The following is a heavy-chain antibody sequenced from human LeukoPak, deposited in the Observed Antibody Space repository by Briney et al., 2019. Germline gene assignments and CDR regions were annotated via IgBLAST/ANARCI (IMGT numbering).Heavy chain of an antibody. V-gene: IGHV6-1*01. CDR3: GRETDFGVVTN. J-gene: IGHJ4*02. Sequence: SQTLSLTCAISGDSDSSNGAAWDWIRQSPSRGLEWLGRTYYRSQQWYSDYAPSVKGRITINADTSQNQFSLHLNSVTPEDTAVYYCGRETDFGVVTNWGQGTQVTVSS. D-gene: IGHD3-3*01. CDR1: GDSDSSNGAA. CDR2: TYYRSQQWYS.